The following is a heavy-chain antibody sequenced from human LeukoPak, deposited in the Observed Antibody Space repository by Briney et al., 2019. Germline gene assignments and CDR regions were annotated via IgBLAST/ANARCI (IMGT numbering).Heavy chain of an antibody. CDR1: GFTFSSYG. D-gene: IGHD1-26*01. J-gene: IGHJ4*02. CDR3: ANVGATTAGLVDY. Sequence: GSLRLSCAASGFTFSSYGMHWVRQAPGKGLEWVAVISYDGSNKYYADSVKGRFTISRDNSKNTLYLQMNSLRAEDTAVYYCANVGATTAGLVDYWGQGTLVTVSS. CDR2: ISYDGSNK. V-gene: IGHV3-30*18.